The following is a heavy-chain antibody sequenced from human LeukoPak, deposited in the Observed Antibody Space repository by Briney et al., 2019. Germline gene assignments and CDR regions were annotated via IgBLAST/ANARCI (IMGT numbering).Heavy chain of an antibody. D-gene: IGHD3-3*01. CDR2: ISSSGSTI. J-gene: IGHJ4*02. CDR1: GFTFGDYS. Sequence: PGGSLRLSCTASGFTFGDYSMSWIRQAPGKGLEWVSYISSSGSTIYYADSVKGRFTISRDNAKNSLYLQMNSLRAEDTAVYYCARAVRVGYYDFWSGYYFDYWGQGTLVTVSS. CDR3: ARAVRVGYYDFWSGYYFDY. V-gene: IGHV3-11*01.